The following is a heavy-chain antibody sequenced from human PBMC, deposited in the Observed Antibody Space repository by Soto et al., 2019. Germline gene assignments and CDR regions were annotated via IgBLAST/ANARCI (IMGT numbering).Heavy chain of an antibody. CDR1: GFTFSSYG. CDR2: ISYDGSNK. CDR3: APWFGAFDY. Sequence: QVQLVESGGGVVQPGRSLRLSCAASGFTFSSYGMHWVRQAPGKGLGWVAVISYDGSNKYYADSVKGRFTISRDNFKNTLYLQMNSLRAEDTAVYYCAPWFGAFDYWGQGTLVTVSS. D-gene: IGHD3-10*01. V-gene: IGHV3-30*03. J-gene: IGHJ4*02.